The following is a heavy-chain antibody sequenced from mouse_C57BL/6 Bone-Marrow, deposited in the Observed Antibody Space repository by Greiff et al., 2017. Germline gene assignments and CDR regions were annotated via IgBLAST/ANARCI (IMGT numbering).Heavy chain of an antibody. Sequence: EVKLLESGGGLVQPGESLKLSCESNEYEFPSHDMSWVRKTPEKRLELVAAINSDGGSTYYPDTVERRFIISRDNTKKTLYLQMGSLRSEDTALYYCARHSDYYAMDYWGQGTSVTVSS. CDR2: INSDGGST. V-gene: IGHV5-2*01. J-gene: IGHJ4*01. CDR3: ARHSDYYAMDY. CDR1: EYEFPSHD.